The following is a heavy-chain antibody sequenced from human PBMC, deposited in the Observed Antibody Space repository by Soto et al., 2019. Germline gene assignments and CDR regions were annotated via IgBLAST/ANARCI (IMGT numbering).Heavy chain of an antibody. V-gene: IGHV1-46*01. Sequence: ASVKVSCKASGYTFTSYYMHWVRQAPGQGLEWMGIINPSGGSTSYAQKFQGRVTMTRDTSTSTVYMELSSLRSEDTAVYYCARLWASGSYYDAFDIWAQGTMVTVSS. CDR3: ARLWASGSYYDAFDI. CDR1: GYTFTSYY. CDR2: INPSGGST. D-gene: IGHD1-26*01. J-gene: IGHJ3*02.